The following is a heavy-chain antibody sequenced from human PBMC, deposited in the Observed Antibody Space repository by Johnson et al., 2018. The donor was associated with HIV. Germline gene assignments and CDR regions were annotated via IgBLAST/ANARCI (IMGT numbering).Heavy chain of an antibody. J-gene: IGHJ3*01. CDR1: GFTFDDYG. CDR3: AKDATEFDFWSGPGPDHGISDV. Sequence: VQLVESGGVVVRPGGSLRLSCAASGFTFDDYGMSWVRQAPGKGLEWVSGINWYDGSNEYYADSLKGRFTISRDNSKNTLYLQMNSLRAEDTAVYYCAKDATEFDFWSGPGPDHGISDVWGQVTMVTVSS. V-gene: IGHV3-20*04. D-gene: IGHD3-3*01. CDR2: INWYDGSNE.